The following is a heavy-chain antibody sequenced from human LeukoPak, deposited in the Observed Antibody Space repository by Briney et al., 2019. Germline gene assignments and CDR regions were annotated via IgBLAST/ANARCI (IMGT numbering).Heavy chain of an antibody. CDR1: GFTFSSYE. Sequence: GGSLRLSCAASGFTFSSYEMNWVRQAPGKGLEWVSYISSSGSTIYYADSVKGRFTLSRDNSKNTLYLQMNSLRAEDTAVYCCARGHIEGWLGGIVVVPAVVFDYWGQGTLVTVSS. V-gene: IGHV3-48*03. CDR3: ARGHIEGWLGGIVVVPAVVFDY. D-gene: IGHD2-2*01. J-gene: IGHJ4*02. CDR2: ISSSGSTI.